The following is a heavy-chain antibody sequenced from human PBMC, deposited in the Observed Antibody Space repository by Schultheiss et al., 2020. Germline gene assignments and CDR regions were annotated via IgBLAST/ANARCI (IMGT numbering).Heavy chain of an antibody. J-gene: IGHJ4*02. CDR2: INHSGST. V-gene: IGHV4-34*01. CDR3: ARASGYYSNRLRDRYFDY. CDR1: GGSFSGYY. Sequence: SETLSLTCAVYGGSFSGYYWSWIRQPPGKGLEWIGEINHSGSTNYNPSLKSRVTISVDTSKNQFSLKLSSVTAADTAVYYCARASGYYSNRLRDRYFDYWGQGTLVTVSS. D-gene: IGHD4-11*01.